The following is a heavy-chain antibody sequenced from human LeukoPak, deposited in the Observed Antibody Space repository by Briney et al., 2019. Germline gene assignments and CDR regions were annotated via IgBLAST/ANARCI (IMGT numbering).Heavy chain of an antibody. V-gene: IGHV4-59*11. CDR3: ARTNYDLGSGYKYYFDS. D-gene: IGHD3-3*01. CDR2: INYSGKI. Sequence: SETLSLTCTVSGGSMSSHYWSWIRQPPGKGPEWIGCINYSGKISYGPSLKSRVTISVDTSKNQLSLRLSSVTAADTAMYFCARTNYDLGSGYKYYFDSWGQGAPVTVSS. CDR1: GGSMSSHY. J-gene: IGHJ4*02.